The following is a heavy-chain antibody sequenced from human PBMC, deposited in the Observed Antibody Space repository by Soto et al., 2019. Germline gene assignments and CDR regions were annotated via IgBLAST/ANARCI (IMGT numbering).Heavy chain of an antibody. V-gene: IGHV3-30*18. CDR3: AKDLLSPPYYDFWSGYYGGPYYYYGMDV. CDR1: GFTFSSYG. J-gene: IGHJ6*02. CDR2: ISYDGSNK. D-gene: IGHD3-3*01. Sequence: PGGSLRLSCAASGFTFSSYGMHWVRQAPGKGLEWVAVISYDGSNKYYADSVKGRFTISRDNSKNTLYLQMNSLRAEDTAVYYCAKDLLSPPYYDFWSGYYGGPYYYYGMDVCGQGTTVTVSS.